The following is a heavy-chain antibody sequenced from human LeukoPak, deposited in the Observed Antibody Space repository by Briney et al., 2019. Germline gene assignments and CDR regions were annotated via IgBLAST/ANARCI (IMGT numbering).Heavy chain of an antibody. CDR2: ISDTVRDT. CDR1: GFTFSAYG. D-gene: IGHD4-17*01. Sequence: SGGSLGLSCAASGFTFSAYGMSWVRQAPGKGLEWVSHISDTVRDTWYANSVKGRFIISRDNSRDTVYLQMSSLRPEDTALYFCAKDNYGGIFASWGQGTLVTVSS. J-gene: IGHJ4*02. CDR3: AKDNYGGIFAS. V-gene: IGHV3-23*01.